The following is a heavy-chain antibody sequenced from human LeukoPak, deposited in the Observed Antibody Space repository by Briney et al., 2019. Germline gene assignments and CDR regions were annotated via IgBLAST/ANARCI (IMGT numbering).Heavy chain of an antibody. D-gene: IGHD1-26*01. CDR3: AKTFTPVVGPHYFDY. V-gene: IGHV3-30*02. Sequence: GGSLRLSCAASGFTFSSYGMHWVRQAPGKRLEWVAFIRYDGSNKYYADSVKGRFTISRDNSKNTLYLQMNSLRAEDTAVYYCAKTFTPVVGPHYFDYWGQGTLVTVSS. CDR2: IRYDGSNK. CDR1: GFTFSSYG. J-gene: IGHJ4*02.